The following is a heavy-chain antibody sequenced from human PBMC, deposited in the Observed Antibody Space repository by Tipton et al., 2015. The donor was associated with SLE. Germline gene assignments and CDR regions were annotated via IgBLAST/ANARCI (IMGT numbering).Heavy chain of an antibody. D-gene: IGHD6-19*01. CDR1: GDSITSITRTNW. CDR3: ARVPRIRGSGSPPFGTDY. J-gene: IGHJ4*02. V-gene: IGHV4-4*02. Sequence: TLSLTCTVSGDSITSITRTNWWSWVRQPPGKGLEWIGEIFHSGSTNYRPSLKSRVIISVDKSKNQFSLKLTSVTAADTAVYYCARVPRIRGSGSPPFGTDYWGQGTLVTVSS. CDR2: IFHSGST.